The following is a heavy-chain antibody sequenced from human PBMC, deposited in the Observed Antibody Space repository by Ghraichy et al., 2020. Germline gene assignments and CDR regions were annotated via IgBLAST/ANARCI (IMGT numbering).Heavy chain of an antibody. J-gene: IGHJ4*02. CDR1: GFTFSSYG. V-gene: IGHV3-30*18. Sequence: GGSLRLSCAASGFTFSSYGMHWVRQAPGKGLEWVAVISYDGSNKYYADSVKGRFTISRDNSKNTLYLQMNSLRAEDTAVYYCAKGRADYYVDYWGQGTLVTVSS. CDR2: ISYDGSNK. CDR3: AKGRADYYVDY. D-gene: IGHD2-21*02.